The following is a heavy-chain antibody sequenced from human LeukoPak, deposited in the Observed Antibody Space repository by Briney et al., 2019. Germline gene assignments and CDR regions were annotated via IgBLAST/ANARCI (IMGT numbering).Heavy chain of an antibody. CDR3: VKDNWATAVVIRYFDL. CDR2: LSWNGSHI. D-gene: IGHD2-2*01. Sequence: PGGSLRLSCAASGFRFEDYAMHWVRQVPGKGLEWLSGLSWNGSHIGYADSVKGRFTISRDNAKNSLYLQMNSLRPEDTALYYCVKDNWATAVVIRYFDLWGRGTLVTVSS. CDR1: GFRFEDYA. V-gene: IGHV3-9*01. J-gene: IGHJ2*01.